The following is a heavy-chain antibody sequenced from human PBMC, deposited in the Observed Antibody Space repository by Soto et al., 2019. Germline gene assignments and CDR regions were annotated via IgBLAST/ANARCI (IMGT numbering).Heavy chain of an antibody. D-gene: IGHD3-22*01. CDR1: GLTFRSYA. Sequence: GGSLRLSCVASGLTFRSYATSWVRQAPGKGLEWVPSINGNDDRTSYADSVKGRFTISRDNSKNTLYLQMNSLRAEDTAVYYCAKVAITMIVVVGDDAFDIRGQGTMVTVSS. J-gene: IGHJ3*02. V-gene: IGHV3-23*01. CDR2: INGNDDRT. CDR3: AKVAITMIVVVGDDAFDI.